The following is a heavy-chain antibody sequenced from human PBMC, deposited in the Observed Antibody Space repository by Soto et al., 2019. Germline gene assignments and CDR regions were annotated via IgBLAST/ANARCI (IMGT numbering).Heavy chain of an antibody. Sequence: QVQLRQWGAGLLKPSETLSLRCAVYGGSLSDYSWSWIRQSPEKGLEWIGEINHGGSTKYNPSLKSQVTISVDTSKNQVSLILASATAADTAVYRCARGGGKSGYFFDYWGRGTLVTVSS. CDR3: ARGGGKSGYFFDY. J-gene: IGHJ4*02. D-gene: IGHD5-12*01. V-gene: IGHV4-34*02. CDR2: INHGGST. CDR1: GGSLSDYS.